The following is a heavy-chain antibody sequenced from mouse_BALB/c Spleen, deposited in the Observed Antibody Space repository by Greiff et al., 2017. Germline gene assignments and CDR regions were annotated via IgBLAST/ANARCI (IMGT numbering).Heavy chain of an antibody. J-gene: IGHJ3*01. CDR3: ATRYDYDGFAY. CDR2: ISSGGSYT. D-gene: IGHD2-4*01. Sequence: EVMLVESGGDLVKPGGSLKLSCAASGFTFSSYGMSWVRQTPDKRLEWVATISSGGSYTYYPDSVKGRFTISRDNAKNTLYLQMSSLKSEDTAMYYCATRYDYDGFAYWGQGTLVTVSA. V-gene: IGHV5-6*02. CDR1: GFTFSSYG.